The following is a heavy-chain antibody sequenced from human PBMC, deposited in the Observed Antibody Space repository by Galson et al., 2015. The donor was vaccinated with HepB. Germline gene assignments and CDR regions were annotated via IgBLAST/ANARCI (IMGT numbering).Heavy chain of an antibody. CDR3: ARDQGGLAYCGGDCYSLSLLDY. D-gene: IGHD2-21*02. Sequence: SVKVSCKASGYTFTSYYMHWVRQAPGQGLEWMGIINPSGGSTSYAQKFQGRVTMIRDTSTSTVYVELSSLRSEDTAVYYCARDQGGLAYCGGDCYSLSLLDYWGQGTLVTVSS. J-gene: IGHJ4*02. V-gene: IGHV1-46*01. CDR1: GYTFTSYY. CDR2: INPSGGST.